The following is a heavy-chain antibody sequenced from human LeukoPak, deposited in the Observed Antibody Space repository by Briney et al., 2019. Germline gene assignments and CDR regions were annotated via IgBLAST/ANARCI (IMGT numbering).Heavy chain of an antibody. D-gene: IGHD6-13*01. J-gene: IGHJ4*02. CDR2: IFYSGST. Sequence: SETLSLTCTVSGGSISSYYWSWIRQPPGKGLEWIGYIFYSGSTNYNPSLKSRVTISVDTSKNQFSLKLSSVTAADTAVYYCARHLGSSWTNFAYWGPGTLVTVSS. CDR3: ARHLGSSWTNFAY. CDR1: GGSISSYY. V-gene: IGHV4-59*08.